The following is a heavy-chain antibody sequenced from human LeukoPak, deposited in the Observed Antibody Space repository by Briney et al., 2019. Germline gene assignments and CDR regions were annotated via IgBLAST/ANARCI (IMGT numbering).Heavy chain of an antibody. J-gene: IGHJ4*02. CDR2: IYYSGST. CDR1: GGSISSSGYY. D-gene: IGHD5-24*01. Sequence: SETLSLTCTVPGGSISSSGYYWGWIRQPPGKGLEWIASIYYSGSTYYNPSLKSRVTISVDTSKNQFSLKLSSVTAADTAVYYCARHRGVERWLQFWGQGTLVTVSS. CDR3: ARHRGVERWLQF. V-gene: IGHV4-39*01.